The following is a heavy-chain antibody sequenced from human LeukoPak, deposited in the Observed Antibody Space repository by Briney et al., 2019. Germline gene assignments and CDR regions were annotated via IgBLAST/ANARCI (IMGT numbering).Heavy chain of an antibody. J-gene: IGHJ5*02. CDR2: ISSSGSTI. CDR3: ARREDYGDYVGFDP. D-gene: IGHD4-17*01. Sequence: GGSLRLSCAASGFTFSDYYMSWIRQAPGKGLEWVSYISSSGSTIYYADSVKGRFTISRDNAKNSLYLQMNSLRAEDTAVYYCARREDYGDYVGFDPWGQGTLVTVSS. V-gene: IGHV3-11*01. CDR1: GFTFSDYY.